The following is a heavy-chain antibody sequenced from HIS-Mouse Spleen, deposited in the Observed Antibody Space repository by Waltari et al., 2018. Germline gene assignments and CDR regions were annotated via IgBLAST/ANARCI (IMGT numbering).Heavy chain of an antibody. CDR1: GGSISRSSYH. CDR3: ARTVPPLGYWYFDL. V-gene: IGHV4-39*07. CDR2: IYYSGST. J-gene: IGHJ2*01. Sequence: QLQLQESGPGLVKPSETLSLPCTVSGGSISRSSYHWGWIRQPPGKGLGWIGCIYYSGSTYYNPSLKSRVTISVDTSKNQFSLKLSSVTAADTAVYYCARTVPPLGYWYFDLWGRGTLVTVSS.